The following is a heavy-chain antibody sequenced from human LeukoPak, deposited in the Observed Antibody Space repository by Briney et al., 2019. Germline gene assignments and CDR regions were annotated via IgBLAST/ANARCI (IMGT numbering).Heavy chain of an antibody. CDR2: IGTNADT. Sequence: PGGSLRLSCAASGFTFSSYDMHWVRQTAGQGLEWVSTIGTNADTDYLASVKGRFTISRDKSQNTLHLQMNSLRADDTAVYYCARELVSSGTGYFDLWGRGTLVTVSS. CDR1: GFTFSSYD. V-gene: IGHV3-13*01. CDR3: ARELVSSGTGYFDL. J-gene: IGHJ2*01. D-gene: IGHD3-10*01.